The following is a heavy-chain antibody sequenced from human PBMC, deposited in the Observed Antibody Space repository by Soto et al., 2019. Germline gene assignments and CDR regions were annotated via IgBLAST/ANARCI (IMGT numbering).Heavy chain of an antibody. CDR1: GGSVSSGSYR. J-gene: IGHJ5*02. Sequence: SETLSLTCTVSGGSVSSGSYRWAWIRQPPGKGLEYIGSIYYTGSTNYNPSLKSRVSISLDAPMNHFSLKMTSVTAADTAVYFCARGDYQNWFDPWGLGTLATVSS. D-gene: IGHD3-10*01. CDR2: IYYTGST. V-gene: IGHV4-61*03. CDR3: ARGDYQNWFDP.